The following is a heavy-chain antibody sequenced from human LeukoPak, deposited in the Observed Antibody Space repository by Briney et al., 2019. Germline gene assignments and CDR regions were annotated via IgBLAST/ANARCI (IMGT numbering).Heavy chain of an antibody. J-gene: IGHJ4*02. D-gene: IGHD3-3*01. CDR1: GGSISSTRYY. CDR2: MYYTGSS. CDR3: ARPNNYDFWSGYYGPVGYFDY. Sequence: SETLSLTCSVSGGSISSTRYYWGWIRQPPGKGLDWIGSMYYTGSSYYNPSLKSRVAISADTSKNQFSLKLSSVTAADTAVYYCARPNNYDFWSGYYGPVGYFDYWGQGTLVTVSS. V-gene: IGHV4-39*01.